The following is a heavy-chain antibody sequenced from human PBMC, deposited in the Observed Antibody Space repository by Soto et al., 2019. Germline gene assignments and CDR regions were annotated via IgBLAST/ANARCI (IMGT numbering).Heavy chain of an antibody. J-gene: IGHJ5*02. D-gene: IGHD2-2*01. V-gene: IGHV3-23*01. CDR1: GFTFSSYA. Sequence: GESLKISCAASGFTFSSYAMSWVRQAPGKGLEWVSAISGSGGSTYYADSVKGRFTISRDNSKNTLYLQMNSLRAEDTAVYYCAKMGGYCRSTSCSTTIDPWGQGTLVTVSS. CDR2: ISGSGGST. CDR3: AKMGGYCRSTSCSTTIDP.